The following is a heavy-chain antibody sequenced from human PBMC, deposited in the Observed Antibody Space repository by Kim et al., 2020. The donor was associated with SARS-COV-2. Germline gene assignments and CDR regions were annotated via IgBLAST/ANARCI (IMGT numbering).Heavy chain of an antibody. CDR3: ARTLTMIVGGDY. Sequence: SETLSLTCAVYGGSFSGYYWSWIRQPPGKGLEWIGEINHSGSTNYNPSLKSRVTISVDTSKNQFSLKLSSVTAADTAVYYCARTLTMIVGGDYWGQGTLVTVSS. CDR1: GGSFSGYY. D-gene: IGHD3-22*01. J-gene: IGHJ4*02. V-gene: IGHV4-34*01. CDR2: INHSGST.